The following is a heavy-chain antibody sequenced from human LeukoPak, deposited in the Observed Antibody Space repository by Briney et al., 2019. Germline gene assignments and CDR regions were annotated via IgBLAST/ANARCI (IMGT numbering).Heavy chain of an antibody. Sequence: GGSLRLSCAATGFTFNTFAMHWVRQAPGKGLEWLGLISYDGDKQIYPASVKGRFSFSRDNSNNTLYLQMNNLRPEDTALYYCARESHEGATRAYNWFDPWGQGTLVSGSS. CDR1: GFTFNTFA. J-gene: IGHJ5*02. CDR2: ISYDGDKQ. D-gene: IGHD1-26*01. CDR3: ARESHEGATRAYNWFDP. V-gene: IGHV3-30-3*01.